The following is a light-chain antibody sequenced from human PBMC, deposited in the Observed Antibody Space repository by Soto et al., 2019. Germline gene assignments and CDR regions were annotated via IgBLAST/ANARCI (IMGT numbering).Light chain of an antibody. J-gene: IGKJ1*01. CDR3: QQYNGYSRT. Sequence: DIQMTQSPSTLSASVGDRVTITCRASQSISSWLAWYQQKPGKAPKLLMYDASSLESGVPSRFSGSGFGTEFTLTIGSLQPDDFATYYCQQYNGYSRTSGQGTKVDTK. V-gene: IGKV1-5*01. CDR1: QSISSW. CDR2: DAS.